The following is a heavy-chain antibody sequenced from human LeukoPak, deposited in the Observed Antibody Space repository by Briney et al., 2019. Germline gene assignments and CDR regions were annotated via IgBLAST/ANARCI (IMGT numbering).Heavy chain of an antibody. CDR3: TRNADSGLDY. CDR2: VNPSGGST. V-gene: IGHV1-46*03. Sequence: ASVKVSCKASGYTFTSYYMHWVRQAPGQGLEWMGFVNPSGGSTSYAQKFQGRVTMTRDTSTSTVYMELTSLRSEDTAMYYCTRNADSGLDYWGQGTLVTVSS. CDR1: GYTFTSYY. J-gene: IGHJ4*02. D-gene: IGHD3-10*01.